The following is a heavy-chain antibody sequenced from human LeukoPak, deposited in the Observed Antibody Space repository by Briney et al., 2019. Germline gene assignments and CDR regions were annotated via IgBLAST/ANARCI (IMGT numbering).Heavy chain of an antibody. D-gene: IGHD2-2*01. Sequence: ASVKVSCKASGYTFTSYDINWVRQATGQGLEWMGWINPNSGGTNYAQKFQGRVTMTRNTSISTAYMELSRLRSDDTAVYYCARDPIVVVPAAKGSNWFDPWGQGTLVTVSS. CDR2: INPNSGGT. CDR3: ARDPIVVVPAAKGSNWFDP. J-gene: IGHJ5*02. CDR1: GYTFTSYD. V-gene: IGHV1-2*02.